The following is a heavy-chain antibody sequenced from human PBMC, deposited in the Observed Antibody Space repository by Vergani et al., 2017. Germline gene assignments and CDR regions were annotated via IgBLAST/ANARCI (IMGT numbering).Heavy chain of an antibody. CDR1: GYSFTSYW. Sequence: EVQLVQSGAEVKKPGESLKISCKGSGYSFTSYWIGWVRQMPGKGLEWMGIIYPGDSDTRYSPSFQGQVTISADKSISTAYLQWSSLKASDTAMYYCARRSGYYYDSSGLTDFDCWGQGTLVTVSS. CDR2: IYPGDSDT. J-gene: IGHJ4*02. CDR3: ARRSGYYYDSSGLTDFDC. D-gene: IGHD3-22*01. V-gene: IGHV5-51*01.